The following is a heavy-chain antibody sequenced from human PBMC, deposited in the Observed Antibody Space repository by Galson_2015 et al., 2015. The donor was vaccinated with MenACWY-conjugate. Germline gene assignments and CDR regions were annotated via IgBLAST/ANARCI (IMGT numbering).Heavy chain of an antibody. V-gene: IGHV3-23*01. CDR2: INSAGST. D-gene: IGHD3-16*01. Sequence: SLRLSCAASGLTLSNYAMSWVRQAPGKGLEWVSAINSAGSTYYPDSVKGRFTISRDNSKNTLYLQMKSLRAEDTAIYYCARDGGTAIADAFDIWGRGTTVTVSS. J-gene: IGHJ3*02. CDR3: ARDGGTAIADAFDI. CDR1: GLTLSNYA.